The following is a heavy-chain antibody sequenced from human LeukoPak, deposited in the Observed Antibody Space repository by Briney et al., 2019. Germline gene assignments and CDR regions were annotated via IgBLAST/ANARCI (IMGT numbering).Heavy chain of an antibody. V-gene: IGHV4-61*08. CDR2: IYYSGST. D-gene: IGHD3-10*01. CDR3: ARAPSYGGEFDY. J-gene: IGHJ4*02. CDR1: GGSISSGGYY. Sequence: PSETLSLTCTVSGGSISSGGYYWSWIRQPPGQGLEWIVYIYYSGSTNYNPSLKSRVTISVDTSKNQFSLKLSSVTAADTAVYYCARAPSYGGEFDYWGQGTLVTVSS.